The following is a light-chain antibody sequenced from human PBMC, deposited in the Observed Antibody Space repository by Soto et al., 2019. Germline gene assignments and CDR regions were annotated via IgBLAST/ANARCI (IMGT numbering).Light chain of an antibody. CDR2: EVN. V-gene: IGLV2-23*02. J-gene: IGLJ3*02. Sequence: QSVLTQPASVSGSPGQSITISCTGTSSDVGSYNLVSWYQQHPGKAPKLMIYEVNKRPSGVSDRFSGSKSGNTASLTISGLQAEGEADYYCCSYAGSSTWVFGGGTKLTVL. CDR3: CSYAGSSTWV. CDR1: SSDVGSYNL.